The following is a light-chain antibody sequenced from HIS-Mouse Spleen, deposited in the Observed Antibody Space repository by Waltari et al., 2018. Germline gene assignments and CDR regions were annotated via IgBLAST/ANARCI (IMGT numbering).Light chain of an antibody. CDR3: LSADSSGTWV. Sequence: SYDLTQPPSVSVSLGRMARSTSPGQELPKKSAYWYQQKPGQFPVLVIYKDSERPSGIPERFSGSSSGTIVTLTISGVQAEDEADYYCLSADSSGTWVFGGGTKLTVL. V-gene: IGLV3-16*01. CDR2: KDS. CDR1: ELPKKS. J-gene: IGLJ3*02.